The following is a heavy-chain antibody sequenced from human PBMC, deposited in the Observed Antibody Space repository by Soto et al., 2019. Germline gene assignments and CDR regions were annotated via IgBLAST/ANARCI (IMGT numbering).Heavy chain of an antibody. V-gene: IGHV1-18*01. J-gene: IGHJ6*02. CDR2: ISAYNGNT. CDR3: ASSQIGAAPLGYYGMDV. CDR1: GYTFTSYG. D-gene: IGHD6-13*01. Sequence: ASVKVSCKASGYTFTSYGISWVRQAPGQGLEWMGWISAYNGNTNYAQKLQGRVTMTTDTSTSTAYMELRSLRSEDTAVYYCASSQIGAAPLGYYGMDVWGQGTTVTVSS.